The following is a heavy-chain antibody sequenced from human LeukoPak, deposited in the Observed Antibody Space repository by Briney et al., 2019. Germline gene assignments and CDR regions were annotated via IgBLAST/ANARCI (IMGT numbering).Heavy chain of an antibody. V-gene: IGHV1-8*03. D-gene: IGHD2-2*02. J-gene: IGHJ3*02. CDR1: GYTFTSYD. CDR3: ARLESGYCSSTSCYIGDAFDI. Sequence: ASVKFSCKASGYTFTSYDINWVRQATGQGLEWMGWMNPNGGNTGNAQKFQGRVTITRNTSISTAYMELSSLRSEDTAVYYCARLESGYCSSTSCYIGDAFDIWGQGTMVTVSS. CDR2: MNPNGGNT.